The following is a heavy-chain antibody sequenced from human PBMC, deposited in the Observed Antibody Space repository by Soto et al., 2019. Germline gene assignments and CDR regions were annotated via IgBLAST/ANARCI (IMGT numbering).Heavy chain of an antibody. CDR2: IYSGGST. J-gene: IGHJ4*02. CDR3: AREGAGTDY. D-gene: IGHD6-19*01. CDR1: GFTVSSNY. V-gene: IGHV3-53*04. Sequence: EVQLVESGGGLVQPGGSLRLSCAASGFTVSSNYMSWVRQAPGKGLEWVAVIYSGGSTYYADSVKGRFTVSRHNSKNTLYLQMNSRRAEDTAVYYCAREGAGTDYWGQGTLVTVSS.